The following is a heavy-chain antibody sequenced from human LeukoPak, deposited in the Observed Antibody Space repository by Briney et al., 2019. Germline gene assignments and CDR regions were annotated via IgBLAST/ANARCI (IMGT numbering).Heavy chain of an antibody. J-gene: IGHJ5*02. V-gene: IGHV4-34*01. CDR2: INHSGST. Sequence: NPSETLSLTCAVYGGSFSGYYWSWIRQPPGKGLEWIGEINHSGSTNYNPSLKSRVTISVDTSKNQFSLKLSSVTAADTAAYYCARGGTIFGVGPTYKTYNWFDPWGQGTLVTVSS. CDR3: ARGGTIFGVGPTYKTYNWFDP. CDR1: GGSFSGYY. D-gene: IGHD3-3*01.